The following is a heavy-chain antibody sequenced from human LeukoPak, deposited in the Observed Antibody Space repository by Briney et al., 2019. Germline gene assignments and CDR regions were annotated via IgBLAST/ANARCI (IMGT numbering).Heavy chain of an antibody. CDR3: ARNLWNDYFDY. D-gene: IGHD1-1*01. V-gene: IGHV4-39*07. CDR2: IYTSGST. J-gene: IGHJ4*02. CDR1: GGSITSSSHH. Sequence: SETLSLTCTVSGGSITSSSHHWGWLRQPPGKGREGIGRIYTSGSTNYNPSPKSRVTISVDTSKNQFSLKLSSVTAADTSVYYCARNLWNDYFDYWGQGTLVTVSS.